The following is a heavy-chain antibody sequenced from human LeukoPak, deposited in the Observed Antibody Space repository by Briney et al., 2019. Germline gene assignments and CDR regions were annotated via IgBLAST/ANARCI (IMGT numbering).Heavy chain of an antibody. CDR3: ARAETYYDILTGYYNERYYYGMDV. CDR2: INPNSGGT. V-gene: IGHV1-2*02. Sequence: GASVKVSCKASGYTFTGYYMHWVRQAPGQGLEWMGWINPNSGGTSYAQKFQGRVTMTRDTSISTAYMELSRLRSDDTAVYYCARAETYYDILTGYYNERYYYGMDVWGQGTTVTVSS. CDR1: GYTFTGYY. D-gene: IGHD3-9*01. J-gene: IGHJ6*02.